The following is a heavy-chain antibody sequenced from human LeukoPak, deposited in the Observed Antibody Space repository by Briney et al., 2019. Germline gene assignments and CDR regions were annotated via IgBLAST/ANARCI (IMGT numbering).Heavy chain of an antibody. CDR3: ARIYGDYVDY. CDR1: DDSISSYY. Sequence: SETLSLTCTVSDDSISSYYWSWIRQPPGKGLEWIGYIYYSGSTNYNPSLKSRVTISVDTSKNQSFLILSSVTAADTAVYYCARIYGDYVDYWGQGTLVTVSS. CDR2: IYYSGST. D-gene: IGHD4-17*01. J-gene: IGHJ4*02. V-gene: IGHV4-59*01.